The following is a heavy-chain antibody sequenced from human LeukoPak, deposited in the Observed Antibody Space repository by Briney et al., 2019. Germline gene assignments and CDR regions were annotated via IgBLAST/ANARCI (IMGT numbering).Heavy chain of an antibody. Sequence: SETLSPTCTVSGGSISSYYWSWIRQPPGKGLEWIGYIYYSGSTNYNPSLKSRVTISVDTSKNQFSLKLSSVTAADTAVYYCARAQLGYCSGGSCYSHLVFDYWGQGTLVTVSS. CDR3: ARAQLGYCSGGSCYSHLVFDY. V-gene: IGHV4-59*08. CDR1: GGSISSYY. J-gene: IGHJ4*02. CDR2: IYYSGST. D-gene: IGHD2-15*01.